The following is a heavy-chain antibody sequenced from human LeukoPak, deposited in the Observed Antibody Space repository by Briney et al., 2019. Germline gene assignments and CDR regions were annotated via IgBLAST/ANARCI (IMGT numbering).Heavy chain of an antibody. D-gene: IGHD2-15*01. V-gene: IGHV3-30*04. CDR2: ISYDGSNK. J-gene: IGHJ4*02. CDR1: GFTFSSYA. Sequence: GGSLRLSCAASGFTFSSYAMHWVRQAPGKGLEWVAVISYDGSNKYYADSVKGRFTISRDKSKNTLYLQMNSLRAEDTAVYYCARDRGSCSGGSCYYFDYWGQGTLVTVSS. CDR3: ARDRGSCSGGSCYYFDY.